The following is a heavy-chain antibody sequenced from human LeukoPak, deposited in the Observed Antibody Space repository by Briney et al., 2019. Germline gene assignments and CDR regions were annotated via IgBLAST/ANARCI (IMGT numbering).Heavy chain of an antibody. D-gene: IGHD3/OR15-3a*01. CDR1: GFIFSSYA. J-gene: IGHJ3*02. Sequence: GGSLRLSCAASGFIFSSYAMHWVRQAPGTGLEWAAVTSYDGSNNYYADSVKGRFTISRDNSKNTLYLQMNSLRAEDTAVYYCARVHRTGWVVDAFDIWGQGTMVTVSS. CDR3: ARVHRTGWVVDAFDI. V-gene: IGHV3-30-3*01. CDR2: TSYDGSNN.